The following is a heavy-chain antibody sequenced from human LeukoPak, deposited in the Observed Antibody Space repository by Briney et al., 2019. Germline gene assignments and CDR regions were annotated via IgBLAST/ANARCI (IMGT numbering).Heavy chain of an antibody. J-gene: IGHJ3*02. D-gene: IGHD1-26*01. CDR1: GGSMTSYY. CDR3: ARDSAARAYDI. V-gene: IGHV4-4*07. CDR2: IYTSGST. Sequence: PSETLPLTCNVSGGSMTSYYWSWIRKPAGKGLEWIGRIYTSGSTNYSPSLRSRVAMSVDTSNNHFSLNLSSVTAADTAVYYCARDSAARAYDIWGQGTMVTVSS.